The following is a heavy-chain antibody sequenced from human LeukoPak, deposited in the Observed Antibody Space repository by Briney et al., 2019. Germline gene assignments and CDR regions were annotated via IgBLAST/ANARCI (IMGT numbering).Heavy chain of an antibody. CDR2: IYPGDSDT. CDR1: GYSFTSYW. V-gene: IGHV5-51*01. CDR3: ARQGIARYSSGWYDY. J-gene: IGHJ4*02. D-gene: IGHD6-19*01. Sequence: GESLKISCKGSGYSFTSYWIGWVRQMPGKGLEWMRIIYPGDSDTRYSPSFQGQVTISADKSISTAYLQWSSLKASDTAMYYCARQGIARYSSGWYDYWGQGTLVTVSS.